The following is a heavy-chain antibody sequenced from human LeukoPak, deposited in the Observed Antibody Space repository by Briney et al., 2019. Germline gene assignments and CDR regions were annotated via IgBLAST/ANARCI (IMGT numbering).Heavy chain of an antibody. Sequence: GASVKVSCKASGYTFTSYAMNWVRQAPGQGLEWMGWINPNSGGTSYAQKFQGRVTMTRDTSISTAYMELSRLRSDDTAVYYCARDLTVTNYYYYYMDVWGKGTTVTVSS. CDR1: GYTFTSYA. V-gene: IGHV1-2*02. J-gene: IGHJ6*03. D-gene: IGHD4-17*01. CDR3: ARDLTVTNYYYYYMDV. CDR2: INPNSGGT.